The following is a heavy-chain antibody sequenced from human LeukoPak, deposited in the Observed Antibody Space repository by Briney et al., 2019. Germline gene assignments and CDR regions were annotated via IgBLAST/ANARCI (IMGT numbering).Heavy chain of an antibody. CDR3: ARGPSGYHNT. CDR1: GFTFSSYG. J-gene: IGHJ4*02. D-gene: IGHD5-12*01. Sequence: PGGSLRLSCAASGFTFSSYGMHWVRQAPGKGLEWVSVISGSGHSTYYAESVKGRFTISRDNSKNTLYLQMNSLRAEDTAVYYCARGPSGYHNTGGQGTLVTVSS. V-gene: IGHV3-NL1*01. CDR2: ISGSGHST.